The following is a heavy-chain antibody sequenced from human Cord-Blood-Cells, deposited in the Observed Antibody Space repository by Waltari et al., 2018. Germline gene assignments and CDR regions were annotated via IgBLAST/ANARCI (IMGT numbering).Heavy chain of an antibody. D-gene: IGHD6-19*01. Sequence: QVQLVQSGAEVKKPGSSVKVSCKASGGTFSSYAISWVRQAPGQGLEWMGGIIPSFGTADLARKFHGRCAITADESTSTAYMDLCSLRSEDAAVYYCARSFSSGWYWFDPLGQGTLVTVSP. CDR3: ARSFSSGWYWFDP. CDR1: GGTFSSYA. CDR2: IIPSFGTA. J-gene: IGHJ5*02. V-gene: IGHV1-69*12.